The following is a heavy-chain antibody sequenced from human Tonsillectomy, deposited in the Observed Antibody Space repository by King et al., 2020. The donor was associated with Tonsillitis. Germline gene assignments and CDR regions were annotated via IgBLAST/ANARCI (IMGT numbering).Heavy chain of an antibody. Sequence: VQLVESGAEVKKPGASVKVSCKASGYSFTGYYIHWVRQAPGQGLEWMGGINPNSGGTEYAQKFQGRVTMTRDTSISAAYMELSRLRFDDTAVYYCASLYCSDGKCYAGWFDPWGQGTLVTVSS. J-gene: IGHJ5*02. CDR3: ASLYCSDGKCYAGWFDP. CDR2: INPNSGGT. CDR1: GYSFTGYY. D-gene: IGHD2-15*01. V-gene: IGHV1-2*02.